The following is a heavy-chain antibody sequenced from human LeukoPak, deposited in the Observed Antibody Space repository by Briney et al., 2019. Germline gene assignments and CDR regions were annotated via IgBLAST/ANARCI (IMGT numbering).Heavy chain of an antibody. CDR1: GGSMSSFY. Sequence: SETLSLTCTVSGGSMSSFYWSWIRQPPGKGLEWIGYMYHSGSTNYNPSLKSRVTVSVDTPKNQFSLKLSSVTAADTAVYYCARGGGDFWSGYFSDYYMDVWGKGTTVTVSS. CDR3: ARGGGDFWSGYFSDYYMDV. V-gene: IGHV4-59*01. CDR2: MYHSGST. D-gene: IGHD3-3*01. J-gene: IGHJ6*03.